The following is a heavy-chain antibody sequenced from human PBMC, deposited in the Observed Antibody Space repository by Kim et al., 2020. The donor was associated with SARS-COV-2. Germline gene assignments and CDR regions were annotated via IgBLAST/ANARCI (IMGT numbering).Heavy chain of an antibody. V-gene: IGHV3-30*04. CDR2: ISYDGSNK. J-gene: IGHJ4*02. Sequence: GGSLRLSCAASGFTFSSYAMHWVRQAPGKGLEWVAVISYDGSNKYYADSVKGRFTISRDNSKNTLYLQMNSLRAEDTAVYYCARDRDLDSSSLDYWGQGTLVTVSS. D-gene: IGHD6-13*01. CDR3: ARDRDLDSSSLDY. CDR1: GFTFSSYA.